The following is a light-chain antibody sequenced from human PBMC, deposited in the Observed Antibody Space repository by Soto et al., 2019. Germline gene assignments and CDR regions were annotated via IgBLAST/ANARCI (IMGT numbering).Light chain of an antibody. V-gene: IGKV3-15*01. CDR1: LRVSNN. CDR3: QQYNSWPPLT. Sequence: EIVMTQSPATLSVSPGERATLSCRASLRVSNNLAWYQQKPGQAPRLLIYGASTRATGIPARFSGSGSGTEFTLTISSLQSEDFAVYYCQQYNSWPPLTFGGGTKVDIK. CDR2: GAS. J-gene: IGKJ4*01.